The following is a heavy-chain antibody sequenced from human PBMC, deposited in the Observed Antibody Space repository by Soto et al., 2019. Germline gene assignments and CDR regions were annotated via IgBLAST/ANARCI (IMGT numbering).Heavy chain of an antibody. V-gene: IGHV4-30-2*01. CDR3: AYGDPFDY. D-gene: IGHD4-17*01. Sequence: SETLSLTCAVSGGSISSGGYSWSWIRQPPGEGLEWIGYIYHSGSTYYNPSLKSRVTISVDRSKNQFSLKLSSVTAADTAVYYCAYGDPFDYWGQGTLVTVSS. J-gene: IGHJ4*02. CDR2: IYHSGST. CDR1: GGSISSGGYS.